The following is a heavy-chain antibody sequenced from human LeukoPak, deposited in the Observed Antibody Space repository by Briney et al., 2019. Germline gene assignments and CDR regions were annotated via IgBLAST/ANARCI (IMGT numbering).Heavy chain of an antibody. D-gene: IGHD3-3*01. J-gene: IGHJ5*02. CDR3: ARVGVGMTYNWFDP. CDR1: GGSISSYY. Sequence: PSETLSLTCTVSGGSISSYYWSWIRQPPGKGLEWIGYIYYSGSTNYNPSLKSRVTISVDTSKNQFSLKLSSVTAADTAVYYCARVGVGMTYNWFDPWGQGTLVTVSS. V-gene: IGHV4-59*01. CDR2: IYYSGST.